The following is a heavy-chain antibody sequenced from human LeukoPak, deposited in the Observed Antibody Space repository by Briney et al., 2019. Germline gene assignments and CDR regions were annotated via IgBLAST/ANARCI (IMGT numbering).Heavy chain of an antibody. CDR1: GFTFSSYA. CDR3: AKASVVVPAALYDY. J-gene: IGHJ4*02. V-gene: IGHV3-23*01. CDR2: ISGSGGST. Sequence: GGSLRLSCAASGFTFSSYAMSWVRQAPGKGLEWVSAISGSGGSTYYADSVKGRFTISRDNSKNTLYLQMNSLRAEDTAVYYCAKASVVVPAALYDYWGQGTLVTVSP. D-gene: IGHD2-2*01.